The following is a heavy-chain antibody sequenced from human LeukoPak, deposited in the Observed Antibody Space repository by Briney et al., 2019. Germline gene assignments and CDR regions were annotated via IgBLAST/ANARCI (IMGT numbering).Heavy chain of an antibody. CDR1: GGSISNHY. V-gene: IGHV4-59*08. D-gene: IGHD5-12*01. J-gene: IGHJ4*02. Sequence: PSETLSLTCTVSGGSISNHYWSWNRQPPGKGLEWIGYIYYNGVTNYNPSLKSRVTISLDTSKNQFSLRLSSVTAADTAVYYCARHTGSGYDFAYWGQGTLVTVCS. CDR3: ARHTGSGYDFAY. CDR2: IYYNGVT.